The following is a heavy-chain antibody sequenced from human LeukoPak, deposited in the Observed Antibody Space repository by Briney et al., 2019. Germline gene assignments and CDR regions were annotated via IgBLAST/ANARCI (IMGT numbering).Heavy chain of an antibody. CDR3: ARGYSGYDTYYYYGMDV. J-gene: IGHJ6*02. D-gene: IGHD5-12*01. V-gene: IGHV1-18*01. Sequence: GASVKVSCKASGYTFTTYGISWARQAPGQGLEWMGWISAYNGNTNYAQKLQGRVTMTTDTSTSTAYMELRSLRSDDTAVYYCARGYSGYDTYYYYGMDVWGQGTTVTVSS. CDR2: ISAYNGNT. CDR1: GYTFTTYG.